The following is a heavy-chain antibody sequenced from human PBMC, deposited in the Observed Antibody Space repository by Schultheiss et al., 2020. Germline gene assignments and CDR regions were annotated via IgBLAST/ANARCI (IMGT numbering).Heavy chain of an antibody. J-gene: IGHJ6*02. CDR2: ISYDGSNK. V-gene: IGHV3-30*18. D-gene: IGHD3-9*01. CDR3: AKEVLTGSAYYGMDV. CDR1: GFTFSSYG. Sequence: GGSLRLSCAASGFTFSSYGMHWVRQAPGKGLEWVAVISYDGSNKYYADSVKGRFTISRDNSKNTLYLQMNSLRAEDTAVYYCAKEVLTGSAYYGMDVWGQGTTVTVSS.